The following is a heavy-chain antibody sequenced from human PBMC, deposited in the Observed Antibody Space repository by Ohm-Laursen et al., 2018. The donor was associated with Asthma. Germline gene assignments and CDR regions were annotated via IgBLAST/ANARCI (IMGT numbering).Heavy chain of an antibody. J-gene: IGHJ1*01. D-gene: IGHD1-26*01. CDR1: GYTFSRYS. V-gene: IGHV3-21*01. CDR3: ARIGPEWELPGREYSLHH. Sequence: SLRLSCAAFGYTFSRYSIHWVRQVPGKGLEWVASISTASTFIYYADSVRGRFTTSRDNAKNSAYLQMNSLRAEDTALYYCARIGPEWELPGREYSLHHWGQGTQVTVSS. CDR2: ISTASTFI.